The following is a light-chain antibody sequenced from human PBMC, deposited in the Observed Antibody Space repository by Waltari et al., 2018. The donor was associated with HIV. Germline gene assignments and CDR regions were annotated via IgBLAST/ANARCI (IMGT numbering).Light chain of an antibody. CDR1: QSLRHSKGYNY. V-gene: IGKV2-28*01. Sequence: IVMTQSPLSLPVTPGEPASISCRSSQSLRHSKGYNYWDWYLQKPGQSPQHLIYLGSNRASGVPDRFRGSGSGTDVTLKISRVEAEDVGVYYCMQALQTPPTFGQGTKLEIK. CDR2: LGS. CDR3: MQALQTPPT. J-gene: IGKJ2*01.